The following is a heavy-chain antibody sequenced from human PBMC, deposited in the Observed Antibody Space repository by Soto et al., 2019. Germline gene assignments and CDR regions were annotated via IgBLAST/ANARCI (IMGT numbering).Heavy chain of an antibody. CDR3: ALSYSDTGSYGVGHDN. J-gene: IGHJ4*02. CDR1: GFTFSTYA. CDR2: ISGSGGTT. V-gene: IGHV3-23*01. D-gene: IGHD3-10*01. Sequence: EVQLLESGGDLVQPGGSLRLSCAASGFTFSTYAMSWVRQTAGKGLEWVSAISGSGGTTYYADSVKGRVTVSRDNSKNTAYLQTNSLRVEDTAVYYCALSYSDTGSYGVGHDNWAQGTLVTVTS.